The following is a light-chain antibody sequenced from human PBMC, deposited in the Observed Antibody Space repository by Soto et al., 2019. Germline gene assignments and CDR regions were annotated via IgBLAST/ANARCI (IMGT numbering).Light chain of an antibody. J-gene: IGKJ1*01. Sequence: DIQMTQSPSTLSASLGDRVTITCRASQSISRWLAWYQQRPGKAPKLLIYDASSLESGVPSRFSGSGSGTDFTLTISSLQPGDSATYFCQQYSTYWTFGQGTKVESK. CDR1: QSISRW. CDR3: QQYSTYWT. V-gene: IGKV1-5*01. CDR2: DAS.